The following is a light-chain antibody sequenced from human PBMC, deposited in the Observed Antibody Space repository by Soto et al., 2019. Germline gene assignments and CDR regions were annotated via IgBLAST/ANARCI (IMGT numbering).Light chain of an antibody. V-gene: IGKV1-5*03. Sequence: DIQMTQSPSTLSASVGDRVTITCRASQSISTWLAWYQQKPGKAPKLLIYTASNLERGVPSRFSGSGSGTEFTLTISRLQHDDFATYYCQQHNSYPRTFGQGTKVEMK. CDR1: QSISTW. J-gene: IGKJ1*01. CDR2: TAS. CDR3: QQHNSYPRT.